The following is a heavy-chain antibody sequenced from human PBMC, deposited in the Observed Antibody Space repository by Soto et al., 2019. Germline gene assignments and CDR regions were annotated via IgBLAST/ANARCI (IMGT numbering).Heavy chain of an antibody. CDR2: IYHTGIT. D-gene: IGHD3-16*01. Sequence: QLQLQESGSGLVKPSQTLSLTCVVSGDSIRGSPYSWTWIRQPPGKGLEWIGYIYHTGITSYNPSLRSIVINSVGRSKNQFSLKVNSVTAADTAVYYCARERILIPSWGPSHYNGMDVGGQGTTVSVSS. CDR3: ARERILIPSWGPSHYNGMDV. J-gene: IGHJ6*02. CDR1: GDSIRGSPYS. V-gene: IGHV4-30-2*01.